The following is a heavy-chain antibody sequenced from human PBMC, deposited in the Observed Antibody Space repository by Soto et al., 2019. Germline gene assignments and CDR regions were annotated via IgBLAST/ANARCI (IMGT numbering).Heavy chain of an antibody. D-gene: IGHD3-3*01. CDR3: ARQEGFLNWFDP. CDR1: GGSISSSSYY. V-gene: IGHV4-39*01. J-gene: IGHJ5*02. Sequence: QLQLQESGPGLVKPSETLSLTCTVSGGSISSSSYYWGWIRQPPGKGLEWIGSIYYSGSTYYNPSLKSRVTISVDTSKNQFSLKLSSVTAADTAVYYCARQEGFLNWFDPWGQGTLVTVSS. CDR2: IYYSGST.